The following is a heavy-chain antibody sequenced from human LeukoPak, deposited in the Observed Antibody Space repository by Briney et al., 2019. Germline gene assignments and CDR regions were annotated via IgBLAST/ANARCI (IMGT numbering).Heavy chain of an antibody. CDR3: VRDRELTY. D-gene: IGHD3-10*01. J-gene: IGHJ4*02. CDR2: VYSSGNT. V-gene: IGHV4-59*13. CDR1: GGSISSYY. Sequence: SETLSLACTVSGGSISSYYWSWIRQPPGKGLEWIGYVYSSGNTNYSPSLKGRAIISADTSKNQFSLKLTSVTAADTAVYYCVRDRELTYWGQGILVTVSS.